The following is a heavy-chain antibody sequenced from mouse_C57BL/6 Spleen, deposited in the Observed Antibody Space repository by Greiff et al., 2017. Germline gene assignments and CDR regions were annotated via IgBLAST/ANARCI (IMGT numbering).Heavy chain of an antibody. CDR1: GYAFSSYW. Sequence: VQLQQSGAELVKPGASVKISCKASGYAFSSYWMNWVKQRPGKGLEWIGQIYPGDGDTNYNGTFKGKATLTADKSSSTAYMQLSSLASEDSAVYFCARRADLYYAMDYWGQGTSVTVSS. CDR3: ARRADLYYAMDY. V-gene: IGHV1-80*01. D-gene: IGHD3-3*01. CDR2: IYPGDGDT. J-gene: IGHJ4*01.